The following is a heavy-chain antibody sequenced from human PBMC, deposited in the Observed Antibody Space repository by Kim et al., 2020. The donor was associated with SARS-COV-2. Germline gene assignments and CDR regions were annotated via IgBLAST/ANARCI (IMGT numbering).Heavy chain of an antibody. CDR1: GFTFSSYA. J-gene: IGHJ1*01. CDR2: ISYDGSNK. CDR3: ARDGGKTPPGDFQH. D-gene: IGHD2-15*01. Sequence: GGSLRLSCAASGFTFSSYAMHWVRQAPGKGLEWVAVISYDGSNKYYADSVKGRFTISRDNSKNTLYLQMNSLRAEDTAVYYCARDGGKTPPGDFQHWGQG. V-gene: IGHV3-30*04.